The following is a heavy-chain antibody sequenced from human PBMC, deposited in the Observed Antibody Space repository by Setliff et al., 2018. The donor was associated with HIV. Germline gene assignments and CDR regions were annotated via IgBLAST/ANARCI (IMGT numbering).Heavy chain of an antibody. D-gene: IGHD4-17*01. Sequence: GASVKVSCKASGYTFTTYSMNWVRQAPGQGLEWMGWINTKTGNPTYAQGFTGRFVFSLDTSVSTTYLQISSLKAEDTAVYYCATALYGDYGGDLNWLDPWGQGTLVTVSP. V-gene: IGHV7-4-1*02. CDR3: ATALYGDYGGDLNWLDP. CDR1: GYTFTTYS. J-gene: IGHJ5*02. CDR2: INTKTGNP.